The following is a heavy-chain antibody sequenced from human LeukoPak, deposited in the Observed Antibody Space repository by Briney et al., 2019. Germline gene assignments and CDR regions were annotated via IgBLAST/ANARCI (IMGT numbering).Heavy chain of an antibody. J-gene: IGHJ6*03. Sequence: GGSLRLSCAASGLTFRNYLVTWLRQAPGKGLEWVSGISGSGSRTYYADSVKGRFTISRDNSKNTLYLQMNSVRAEDTAVYYCATDSIFGVVIDYYYYMDVWGKGTTVIVSS. V-gene: IGHV3-23*01. CDR2: ISGSGSRT. CDR1: GLTFRNYL. CDR3: ATDSIFGVVIDYYYYMDV. D-gene: IGHD3-3*02.